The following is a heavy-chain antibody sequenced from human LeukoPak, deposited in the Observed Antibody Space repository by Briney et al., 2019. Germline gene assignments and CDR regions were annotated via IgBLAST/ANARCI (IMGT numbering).Heavy chain of an antibody. V-gene: IGHV4-59*01. Sequence: SETLSLTCTVSGGSISSYYWSWIRQPPGKGLEWIGYIYYSGSSNYNPSLKSRVTISVDTSKNQFSLKLSSVTAADTAVYYRARVPWGPETYYYDSSGYWHWYFDLWGRGTLVTVSS. D-gene: IGHD3-22*01. CDR1: GGSISSYY. J-gene: IGHJ2*01. CDR2: IYYSGSS. CDR3: ARVPWGPETYYYDSSGYWHWYFDL.